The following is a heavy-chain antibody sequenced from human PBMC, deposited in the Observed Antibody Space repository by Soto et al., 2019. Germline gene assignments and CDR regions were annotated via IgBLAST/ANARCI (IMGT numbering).Heavy chain of an antibody. CDR2: IKSKTDGGTT. CDR3: TTGTGYDAFDI. J-gene: IGHJ3*02. V-gene: IGHV3-15*01. Sequence: GALRLSCAASGFTFSNAWMSWVRQAPGKGLEWVGRIKSKTDGGTTDYAAPVKGRFTISRDDSKNTLYLQMNSLKTEDTAVYYCTTGTGYDAFDIWGQGTMVTVSS. CDR1: GFTFSNAW. D-gene: IGHD3-9*01.